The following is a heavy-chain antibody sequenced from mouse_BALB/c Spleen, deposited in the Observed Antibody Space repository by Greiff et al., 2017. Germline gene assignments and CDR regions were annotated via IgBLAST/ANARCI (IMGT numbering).Heavy chain of an antibody. CDR1: GFTFSSYA. CDR2: ISSGGST. J-gene: IGHJ2*01. Sequence: EVQRVESGGGLVKPGGSLKLSCAASGFTFSSYAMSWVRQTPEKRLEWVASISSGGSTYYPDSVKGRFTISRDNARNILYLQMSSLRSEDTAMYYCAGGRTFDYWGQGTTLTVSS. CDR3: AGGRTFDY. V-gene: IGHV5-6-5*01.